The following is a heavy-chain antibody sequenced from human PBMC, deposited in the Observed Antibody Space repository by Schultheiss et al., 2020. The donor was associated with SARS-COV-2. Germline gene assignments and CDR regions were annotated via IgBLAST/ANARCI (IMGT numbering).Heavy chain of an antibody. Sequence: SETLSLTCAVSGYSISSGYYWGWIRQPPGKGLEWIGEINHSGSTKYNPSLESRVTLSVDTSKNQFSLKLASVTAADTAVYYCATAGITGTKANFGVWGQGTMVTVSS. V-gene: IGHV4-38-2*01. D-gene: IGHD1-20*01. CDR1: GYSISSGYY. CDR3: ATAGITGTKANFGV. CDR2: INHSGST. J-gene: IGHJ3*01.